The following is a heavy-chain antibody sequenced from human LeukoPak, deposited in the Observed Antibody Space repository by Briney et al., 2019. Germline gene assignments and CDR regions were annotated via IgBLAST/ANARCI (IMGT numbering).Heavy chain of an antibody. V-gene: IGHV1-46*01. J-gene: IGHJ6*02. CDR2: INPSGGST. Sequence: ASVKVSRKASGYTFTSYYMHWVRQAPGQGLEWMGIINPSGGSTSYAQKFQGRVTMTRDTSTSTVYMELSSLRSEDTAVYYCARDTEEQWLVPWGIYYYYGMDVWGQGTTVTVSS. D-gene: IGHD6-19*01. CDR1: GYTFTSYY. CDR3: ARDTEEQWLVPWGIYYYYGMDV.